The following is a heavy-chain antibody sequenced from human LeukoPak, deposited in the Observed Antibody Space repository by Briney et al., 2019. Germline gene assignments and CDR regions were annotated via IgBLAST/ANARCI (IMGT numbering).Heavy chain of an antibody. Sequence: ASVKVSCKAPGYTFTSYGISWVRQAPGQGLEWMGWISAYNGNTNYAQKLQGRVTMTTDTSTSTAYMELRSLRSDDTAVYYCARDRRGYSGSYHDYWGQGTLVTVSS. CDR1: GYTFTSYG. D-gene: IGHD1-26*01. J-gene: IGHJ4*02. V-gene: IGHV1-18*01. CDR3: ARDRRGYSGSYHDY. CDR2: ISAYNGNT.